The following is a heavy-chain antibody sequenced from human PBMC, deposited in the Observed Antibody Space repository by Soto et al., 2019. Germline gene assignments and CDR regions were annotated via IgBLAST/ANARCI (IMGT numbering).Heavy chain of an antibody. Sequence: ASVKVSWKAAGYTFTSYDINWGRQATGQGLEWMGWMNPNSGNTGYAQKFQGRVTMTRNTSISTAYMELSSLRSEDTAVYYCARGLVQLERQDAFDIWGQGTMVTVSS. J-gene: IGHJ3*02. CDR1: GYTFTSYD. D-gene: IGHD1-1*01. CDR3: ARGLVQLERQDAFDI. V-gene: IGHV1-8*01. CDR2: MNPNSGNT.